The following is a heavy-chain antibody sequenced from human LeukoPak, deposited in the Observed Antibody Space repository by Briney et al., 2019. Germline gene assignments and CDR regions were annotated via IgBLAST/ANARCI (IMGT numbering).Heavy chain of an antibody. CDR1: GYTLTSYY. D-gene: IGHD3-3*02. J-gene: IGHJ4*02. CDR3: ARGDISDY. CDR2: INPSVGGT. Sequence: GASVKVSCKASGYTLTSYYIHCVRQAPGQGLEWMGLINPSVGGTIYAQNFQGRVTMTGDTSTSTVYMELSSLRSEDTAVYYCARGDISDYWGQGTLVTVSS. V-gene: IGHV1-46*01.